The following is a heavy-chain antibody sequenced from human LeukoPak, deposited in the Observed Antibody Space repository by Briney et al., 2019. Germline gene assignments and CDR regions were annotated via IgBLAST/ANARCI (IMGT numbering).Heavy chain of an antibody. D-gene: IGHD3-22*01. CDR3: AKDLSSRGYYDSSGLDY. V-gene: IGHV3-11*01. CDR1: GFTFSDYY. J-gene: IGHJ4*02. CDR2: ISNSGSNI. Sequence: GGSLRLSCAASGFTFSDYYMSWIRQAPGKGLEWLSHISNSGSNIYYADSVKGRFTISRDNSKNTLYLQMNSLRAEDTAVYYCAKDLSSRGYYDSSGLDYWGQGTLVTVSS.